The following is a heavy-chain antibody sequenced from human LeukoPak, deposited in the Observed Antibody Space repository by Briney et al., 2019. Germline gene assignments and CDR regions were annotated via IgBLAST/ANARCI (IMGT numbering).Heavy chain of an antibody. V-gene: IGHV4-39*01. CDR2: FSYSGNT. CDR3: ARGRELAIRTLGYSSNWSRGGSDY. Sequence: SETLSLTCAVSGGSISSCSYYWGWIRQPPGKGLEWIGSFSYSGNTYYNPSLKSRVTMCLDTSKNQFSLRLSCVTGADTAEYCWARGRELAIRTLGYSSNWSRGGSDYWGQGTLVTVSS. J-gene: IGHJ4*02. D-gene: IGHD6-13*01. CDR1: GGSISSCSYY.